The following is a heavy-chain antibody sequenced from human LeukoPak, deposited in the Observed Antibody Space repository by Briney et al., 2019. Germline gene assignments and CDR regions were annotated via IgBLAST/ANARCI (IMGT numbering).Heavy chain of an antibody. V-gene: IGHV3-43*02. D-gene: IGHD3-10*01. CDR2: ITGDGGST. J-gene: IGHJ4*02. CDR1: GFTFDDYA. CDR3: AKSRNYGSGSYLDY. Sequence: PGGSLRLSCAASGFTFDDYAMHWVRQPPGKGLEWVSLITGDGGSTYHGDSVKGRFTISRDNSKNSLFLQMNSLRTEDTALYYCAKSRNYGSGSYLDYWGPGTLVTVSS.